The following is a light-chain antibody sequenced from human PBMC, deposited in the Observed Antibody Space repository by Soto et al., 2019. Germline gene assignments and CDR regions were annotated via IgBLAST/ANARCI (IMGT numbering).Light chain of an antibody. CDR2: AAS. CDR3: QQYGGSPFT. CDR1: QSVSVNS. J-gene: IGKJ3*01. V-gene: IGKV3-20*01. Sequence: EIVLTQSPGTLSLSLGERATLSCRASQSVSVNSLAWYQQKGGQAPRLLIYAASTRATGVPDRFSGTGSGTDFALTISRLETDDSAVYYCQQYGGSPFTFGPGTKVDIK.